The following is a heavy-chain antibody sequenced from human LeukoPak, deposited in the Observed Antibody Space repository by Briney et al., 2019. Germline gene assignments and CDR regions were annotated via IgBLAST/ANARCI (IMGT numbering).Heavy chain of an antibody. V-gene: IGHV3-30-3*02. J-gene: IGHJ4*02. Sequence: GGSLRLSCAASGFTFSSYAMHWVRQAPGKGLEWVAVISYDGSNKYYADSVKGRFTISRDNSKNTLYLQMNSLRAEDTAVYYCAKDADSGSYWPYLNDYWGQGTLVTVSS. CDR2: ISYDGSNK. D-gene: IGHD1-26*01. CDR3: AKDADSGSYWPYLNDY. CDR1: GFTFSSYA.